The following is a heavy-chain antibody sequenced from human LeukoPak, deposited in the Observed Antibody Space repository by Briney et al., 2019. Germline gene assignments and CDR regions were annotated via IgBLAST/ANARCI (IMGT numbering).Heavy chain of an antibody. J-gene: IGHJ3*02. D-gene: IGHD3-22*01. CDR1: GFTVSSND. Sequence: PGGSLRLSCAASGFTVSSNDMSWVRQAPGKGLEGVSVIYSGGSTYYADSVRGRFTISRDSSRNTLYLQMYSLRAEDTAVYYCARVGSFYDRSGYYSALDIWGQGTMVTV. CDR3: ARVGSFYDRSGYYSALDI. CDR2: IYSGGST. V-gene: IGHV3-53*01.